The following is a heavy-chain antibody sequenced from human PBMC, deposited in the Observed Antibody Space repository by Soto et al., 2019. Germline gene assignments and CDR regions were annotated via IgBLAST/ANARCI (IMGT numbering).Heavy chain of an antibody. J-gene: IGHJ6*02. V-gene: IGHV3-48*02. CDR2: TSGSSFTK. CDR1: GFTFSSYS. CDR3: ARVVVIRGYYGLDV. Sequence: PGGSLRLSCVASGFTFSSYSMKWVRQAPGKGLEWVSYTSGSSFTKYYADSVKGRFTISRDNAKNSVYLQINSLRDEDTAVYYCARVVVIRGYYGLDVRGQGTTVTVSS. D-gene: IGHD2-15*01.